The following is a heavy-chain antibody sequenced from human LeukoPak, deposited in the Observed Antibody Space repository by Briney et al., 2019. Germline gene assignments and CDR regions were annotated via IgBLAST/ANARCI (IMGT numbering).Heavy chain of an antibody. CDR3: ATHYDSSGYYSSGAFDI. CDR1: GYTFISYD. D-gene: IGHD3-22*01. V-gene: IGHV1-8*01. J-gene: IGHJ3*02. Sequence: ASVKVSCKASGYTFISYDINWVRQATGQGLEWMGWMNPNSGNTGYAQKFQGRVTMTRNTSISTAYMELSSLRSEDTAVYYCATHYDSSGYYSSGAFDIWGQGTMVTVSS. CDR2: MNPNSGNT.